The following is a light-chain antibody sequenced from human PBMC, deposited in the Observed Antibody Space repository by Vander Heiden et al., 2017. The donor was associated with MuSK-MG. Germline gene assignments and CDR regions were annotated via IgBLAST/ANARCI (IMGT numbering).Light chain of an antibody. Sequence: SPVHHPCSVFGAPGPSVTISRTGTSNDFDVCDYCSEYEQHPAKARKLMIHMVCSRPAGVPDRFSGSYAGNSASPTTSAIQADDEADYDGCSYAATHNFVNLVVFGGGTKLTVL. V-gene: IGLV2-11*01. CDR1: SNDFDVCDY. CDR3: CSYAATHNFVNLVV. J-gene: IGLJ3*02. CDR2: MVC.